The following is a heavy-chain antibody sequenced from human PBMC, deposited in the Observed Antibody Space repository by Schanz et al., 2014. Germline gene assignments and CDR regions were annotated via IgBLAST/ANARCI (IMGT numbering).Heavy chain of an antibody. J-gene: IGHJ6*03. Sequence: QVQLVESGGGLVKPGGSLRLSCAASGFTFSDYYMSWIRQAPGKGLEWVSYISSSGSYTNYADSVKGRFTTSRDNGKKSMYLQMNSLRAEDTAVYYCARPSDSSWYMDVWGKGTTVTVS. CDR3: ARPSDSSWYMDV. CDR1: GFTFSDYY. V-gene: IGHV3-11*06. CDR2: ISSSGSYT. D-gene: IGHD2-21*02.